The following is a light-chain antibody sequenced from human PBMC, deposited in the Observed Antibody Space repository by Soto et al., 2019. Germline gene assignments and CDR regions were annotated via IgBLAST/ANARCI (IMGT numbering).Light chain of an antibody. CDR2: GAS. CDR3: QQYGTSPLT. V-gene: IGKV3-20*01. CDR1: QSVSNNY. J-gene: IGKJ4*01. Sequence: EIVLTQSPGTLSLSPGERATLSCRASQSVSNNYLAWYQQKPGQAPRLLIYGASNRATGIPDRFSGSGSGTDFTLTISRLEPEDSAVYYCQQYGTSPLTFGGGTKVDIK.